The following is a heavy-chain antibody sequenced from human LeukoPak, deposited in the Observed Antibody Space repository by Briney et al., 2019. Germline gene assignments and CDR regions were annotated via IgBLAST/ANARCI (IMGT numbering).Heavy chain of an antibody. V-gene: IGHV1-46*01. Sequence: ASVKVSCKASGYTLTSYYMHWVRQAPGQGLEWMGIINPSGGSTSYAQKFQGRVTMTRDMSTSTVYMELSSLRSEDTAVYYCARGVAEDIVVVPAARPRGWFDPWGQGTLVTVSS. CDR3: ARGVAEDIVVVPAARPRGWFDP. CDR1: GYTLTSYY. CDR2: INPSGGST. D-gene: IGHD2-2*02. J-gene: IGHJ5*02.